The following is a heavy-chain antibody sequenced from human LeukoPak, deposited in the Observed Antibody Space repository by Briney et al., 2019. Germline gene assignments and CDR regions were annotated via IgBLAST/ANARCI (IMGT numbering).Heavy chain of an antibody. Sequence: PGRSLRLSCAASGFTFSSYGMHWVRQAPGKGLEWVAVISYDGSNKYYADSVKGRFTISRDNSKNTLYLQMNSLRAEDTAVYYCAKQGSSGYYGVRNAFDIWGQGTMVTVSS. V-gene: IGHV3-30*18. CDR3: AKQGSSGYYGVRNAFDI. CDR2: ISYDGSNK. J-gene: IGHJ3*02. CDR1: GFTFSSYG. D-gene: IGHD3-22*01.